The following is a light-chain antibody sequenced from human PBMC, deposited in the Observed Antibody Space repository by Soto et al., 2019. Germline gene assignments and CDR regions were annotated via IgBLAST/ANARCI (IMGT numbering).Light chain of an antibody. CDR2: GAS. J-gene: IGKJ2*01. CDR3: QQYNNWYT. V-gene: IGKV3-15*01. CDR1: QSVGSN. Sequence: ETVMTQSPATLSVSPGERATLSCRASQSVGSNLAWYQQKPGQAPKLLIYGASTRATGIPARFSGSGSGTEFTLTNSSLQFEDIAIYYCQQYNNWYTFGQGTKLEIK.